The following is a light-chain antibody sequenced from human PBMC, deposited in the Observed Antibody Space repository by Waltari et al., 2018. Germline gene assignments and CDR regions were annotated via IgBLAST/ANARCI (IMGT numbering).Light chain of an antibody. J-gene: IGKJ4*01. CDR1: QSVTNY. V-gene: IGKV3-11*01. CDR3: QQRRDWPLT. Sequence: DIVLTQSPAILSLSQGERASLSCRASQSVTNYLAWYQQKPGQAPRLLIYDTSNRATGIPARFSGSGFGTDFTLTISSLEPEDFAVYYCQQRRDWPLTFGGGTKVEIK. CDR2: DTS.